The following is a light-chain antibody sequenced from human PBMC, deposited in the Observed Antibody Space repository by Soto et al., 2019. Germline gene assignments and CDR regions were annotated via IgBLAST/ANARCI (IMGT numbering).Light chain of an antibody. Sequence: QSVLTQPPSASGTPGQRVSISRSGSTSNIGGNTVNWYQQLPGTAPKLLIYSNNQRPSGVPDRFSGSKSGTSASLAISRLQSEDEAADYCAAWDESLNAVTFGGGTKLTVL. J-gene: IGLJ2*01. CDR1: TSNIGGNT. V-gene: IGLV1-44*01. CDR3: AAWDESLNAVT. CDR2: SNN.